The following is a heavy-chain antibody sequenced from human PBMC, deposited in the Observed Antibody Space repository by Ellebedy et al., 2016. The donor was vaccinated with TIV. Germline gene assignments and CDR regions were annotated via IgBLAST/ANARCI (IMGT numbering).Heavy chain of an antibody. CDR1: GGTFSSYA. CDR2: IIPIFGTA. Sequence: SVKVSCXASGGTFSSYAISWVRQAPGQGLEWMGGIIPIFGTANYAQKFQGRVTITADKSTSTAYMELSSLRSEDTAGYYCASLNNWNYPYWGQGTLVTVSS. J-gene: IGHJ4*02. V-gene: IGHV1-69*06. D-gene: IGHD1-7*01. CDR3: ASLNNWNYPY.